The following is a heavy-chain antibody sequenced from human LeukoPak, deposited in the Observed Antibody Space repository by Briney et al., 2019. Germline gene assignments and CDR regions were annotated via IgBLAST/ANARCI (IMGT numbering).Heavy chain of an antibody. CDR2: TSDGGSTT. D-gene: IGHD3-22*01. Sequence: GGSLRLSCAASGFTFSSYWMHWVRQAPGKGLVWVSRTSDGGSTTTYADSVKGRFTISRDNAKNTLYLQMNGLRAEDTAVYYCSRSAYYDGSGNYYDYWGQGTLVTVSS. CDR3: SRSAYYDGSGNYYDY. J-gene: IGHJ4*02. V-gene: IGHV3-74*01. CDR1: GFTFSSYW.